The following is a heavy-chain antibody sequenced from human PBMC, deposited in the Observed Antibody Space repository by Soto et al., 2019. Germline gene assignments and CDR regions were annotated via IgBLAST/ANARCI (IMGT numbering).Heavy chain of an antibody. D-gene: IGHD1-26*01. Sequence: QVQLVQSGAEVKKPGASVKVSCKASGYTFTSYGISWVRQAPGQGLEWMGWISAYNGNTNYAQKLQGRVTMTTDTSTSTADMELRSLRSDDTAVYYCARDFGIVGATTAFYVYWGQGPLVTVSS. CDR2: ISAYNGNT. CDR1: GYTFTSYG. J-gene: IGHJ4*02. V-gene: IGHV1-18*01. CDR3: ARDFGIVGATTAFYVY.